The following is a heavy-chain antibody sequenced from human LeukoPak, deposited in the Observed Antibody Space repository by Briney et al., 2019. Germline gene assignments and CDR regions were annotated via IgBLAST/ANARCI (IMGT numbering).Heavy chain of an antibody. V-gene: IGHV3-23*01. Sequence: PGGSLRLSCAASGFTFSSYAMSWVRQAPGKGLEWVSAISGSGGSTYYADSVKGRFTISRDNSKNTLYLQMNSLRAEDTAVYYCAKSDDFWSGYGTGAYFDYWGQGTLVTVSS. CDR1: GFTFSSYA. CDR3: AKSDDFWSGYGTGAYFDY. D-gene: IGHD3-3*01. J-gene: IGHJ4*02. CDR2: ISGSGGST.